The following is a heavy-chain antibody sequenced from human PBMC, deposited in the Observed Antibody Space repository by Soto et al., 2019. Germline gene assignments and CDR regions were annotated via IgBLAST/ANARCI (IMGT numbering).Heavy chain of an antibody. Sequence: QLQLQESGPGLVKPSETLSLTCTVSGGSISSSSYYWGWIRQPPGKGLEWIGSIYYSGSTYYNPSLKSRVTISVDTSKNQFSLKLSSVTAADTAVYYCARHRVDHGTPYYFDYWGQGTLVTVSS. J-gene: IGHJ4*02. CDR2: IYYSGST. V-gene: IGHV4-39*01. CDR3: ARHRVDHGTPYYFDY. CDR1: GGSISSSSYY. D-gene: IGHD5-12*01.